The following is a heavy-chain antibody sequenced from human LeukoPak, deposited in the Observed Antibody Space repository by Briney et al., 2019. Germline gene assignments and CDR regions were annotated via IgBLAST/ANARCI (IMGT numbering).Heavy chain of an antibody. D-gene: IGHD3-22*01. Sequence: ASETLSLTCAVSGYSISSGYYWGWIRQPPGKGLEWIGSIYHSGSTNYNPSLKSRVTISVDTSKNQFSLKLSSVTAADTAVYYCARCYYDSSGYYGFGYWGQGILVTVSS. CDR1: GYSISSGYY. J-gene: IGHJ4*02. V-gene: IGHV4-38-2*01. CDR3: ARCYYDSSGYYGFGY. CDR2: IYHSGST.